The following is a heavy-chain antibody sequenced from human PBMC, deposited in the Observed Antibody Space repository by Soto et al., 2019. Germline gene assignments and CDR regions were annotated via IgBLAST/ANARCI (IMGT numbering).Heavy chain of an antibody. Sequence: ASVKVSCKASGYTFTGYYMHWVRQAPGQGLEWMGWINPNSGGTNYAQKFQGWVTMTRDTSISTAYMELSRLRSDDTAVYYCARGPTTGADHYYYDGMDVCGQGSKVTVSS. CDR2: INPNSGGT. CDR1: GYTFTGYY. D-gene: IGHD1-1*01. J-gene: IGHJ6*02. V-gene: IGHV1-2*04. CDR3: ARGPTTGADHYYYDGMDV.